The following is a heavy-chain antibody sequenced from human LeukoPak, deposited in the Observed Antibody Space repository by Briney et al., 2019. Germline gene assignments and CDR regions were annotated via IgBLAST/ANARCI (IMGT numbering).Heavy chain of an antibody. Sequence: PGGSLRLSCAASGFTFDDYAMHWVRQAPGKGLEWVSGISWNSGSIGYADSVKGRFTISRDNAKNSLYLQMNSLRAGDTALYYCAKDLTASGSYYNPFDYWGQGTLVTVSS. V-gene: IGHV3-9*01. D-gene: IGHD1-26*01. CDR1: GFTFDDYA. J-gene: IGHJ4*02. CDR2: ISWNSGSI. CDR3: AKDLTASGSYYNPFDY.